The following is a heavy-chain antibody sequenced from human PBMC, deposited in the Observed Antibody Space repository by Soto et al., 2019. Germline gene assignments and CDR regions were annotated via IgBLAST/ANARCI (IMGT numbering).Heavy chain of an antibody. J-gene: IGHJ5*01. CDR2: IFHTGIT. CDR3: ARDRYFYDSRGYYRTLDS. CDR1: GGSFSNDY. D-gene: IGHD3-22*01. V-gene: IGHV4-59*01. Sequence: QVQLQGSGPGLVKPSETLSLSCFISGGSFSNDYWTWIRQSPGKGLEWIGYIFHTGITDYNPSVKSRVTISIDKSRNLFSLNLTSVTAADTAVYYCARDRYFYDSRGYYRTLDSWGQGTLVTVSS.